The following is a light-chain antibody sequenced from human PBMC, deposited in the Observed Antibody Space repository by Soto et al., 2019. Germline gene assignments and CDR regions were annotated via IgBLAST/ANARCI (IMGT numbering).Light chain of an antibody. Sequence: QAVVTQPPSASASLGASVTLTCTLSSGYSNYKVDWYQQRPGKGPRFVMRVGTGGIVGSKGDRIPDRFSVLGSGLNRYLTIKNIQEEDESDYHCGADHGSGSNFVYVFGTGTKLTVL. CDR1: SGYSNYK. CDR3: GADHGSGSNFVYV. J-gene: IGLJ1*01. CDR2: VGTGGIVG. V-gene: IGLV9-49*01.